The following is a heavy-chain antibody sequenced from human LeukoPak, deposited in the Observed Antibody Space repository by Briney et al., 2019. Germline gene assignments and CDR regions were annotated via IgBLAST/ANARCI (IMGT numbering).Heavy chain of an antibody. CDR1: GGSFSSYY. CDR2: IYYSGST. J-gene: IGHJ6*03. CDR3: ARVGTVTTVFYYYMDV. D-gene: IGHD4-17*01. V-gene: IGHV4-59*01. Sequence: SETLSPTCAVYGGSFSSYYWSWIRQPPGKGLEWIGYIYYSGSTNYNPSLKSRVTISVDTSKNQFSLKLSSVTAADTAVYYCARVGTVTTVFYYYMDVWGKGTTVTVSS.